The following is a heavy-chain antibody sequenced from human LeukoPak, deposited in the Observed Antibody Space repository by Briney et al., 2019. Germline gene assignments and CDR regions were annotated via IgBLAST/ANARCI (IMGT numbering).Heavy chain of an antibody. CDR1: GFTFSGSA. Sequence: PGGSLRLSRAASGFTFSGSAMHWVRQASGKGLEWVGRIRSKANSYATAYAASVKGRFTISRDNRKNSLYLQMNSLRTEDTALYYCAKDIGVGFCNGCLFDYWGQGTLVTVSS. J-gene: IGHJ4*02. CDR2: IRSKANSYAT. D-gene: IGHD2-15*01. CDR3: AKDIGVGFCNGCLFDY. V-gene: IGHV3-73*01.